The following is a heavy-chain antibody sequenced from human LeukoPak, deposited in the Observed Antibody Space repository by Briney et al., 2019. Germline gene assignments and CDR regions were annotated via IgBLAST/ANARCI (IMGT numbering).Heavy chain of an antibody. Sequence: SETLSLTCTVSGGSISSYYWSWIRQPAGKGLEWIGRIYSSGSTDYNPSLKSRVTMSVDTSKNKFSLKLSSVTAADTAVYYCARDLAWGAFDYWGQGTLVTVSS. J-gene: IGHJ4*02. D-gene: IGHD7-27*01. CDR2: IYSSGST. CDR1: GGSISSYY. V-gene: IGHV4-4*07. CDR3: ARDLAWGAFDY.